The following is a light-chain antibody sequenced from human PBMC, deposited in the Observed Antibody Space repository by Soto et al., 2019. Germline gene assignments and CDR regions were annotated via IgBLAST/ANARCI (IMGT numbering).Light chain of an antibody. J-gene: IGLJ1*01. CDR3: CSYAGSSTFAYV. Sequence: QSALTQPASVSGSPGQSITISCTGTSSDVGSYNLVSWYQQHPGKAPKLMIYEGSKRPSGVSHRFSGSKSGNTASLTISGLQAEDEADYYCCSYAGSSTFAYVFGTETKLTVL. V-gene: IGLV2-23*03. CDR1: SSDVGSYNL. CDR2: EGS.